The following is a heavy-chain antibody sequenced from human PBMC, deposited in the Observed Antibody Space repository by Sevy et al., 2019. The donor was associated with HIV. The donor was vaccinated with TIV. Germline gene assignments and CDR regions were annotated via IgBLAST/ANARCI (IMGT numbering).Heavy chain of an antibody. CDR2: INHSGST. J-gene: IGHJ6*02. Sequence: SETLSLTCAVYGGSFSGYYWSWIRQPPGKGLEWIGEINHSGSTNYNPSLKSRVTISVDTSKNQFSLKLSSVTAADTAVYYCARGEGYCSSTSCYYYYGMGVWGQGTTVTVSS. CDR3: ARGEGYCSSTSCYYYYGMGV. D-gene: IGHD2-2*01. V-gene: IGHV4-34*01. CDR1: GGSFSGYY.